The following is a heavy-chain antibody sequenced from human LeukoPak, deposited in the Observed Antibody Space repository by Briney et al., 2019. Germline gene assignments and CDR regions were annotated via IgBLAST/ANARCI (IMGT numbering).Heavy chain of an antibody. CDR1: GGSISSYY. Sequence: SETLSLTCTVSGGSISSYYWSWIRQPPGKGLEWIGEINHSGSTNYNPSLKSRVTISVDTSKNQFSLKLSSVTAADTAVYYCARGLRFLEWLSPLDYGMDVWGQGTTVTVSS. CDR2: INHSGST. J-gene: IGHJ6*02. D-gene: IGHD3-3*01. CDR3: ARGLRFLEWLSPLDYGMDV. V-gene: IGHV4-34*01.